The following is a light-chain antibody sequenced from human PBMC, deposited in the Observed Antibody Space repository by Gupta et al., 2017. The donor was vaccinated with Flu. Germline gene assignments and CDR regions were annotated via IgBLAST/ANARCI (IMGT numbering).Light chain of an antibody. V-gene: IGKV1-39*01. CDR2: DAS. Sequence: DLELTQSPASLSVSVGDRATITYRASQSISSYLSWYQQKPGKAPKLLIYDASSRESGVPSRFSGSGSGTDVTLTISSLQPEDVSAYYCQQSYNSPDTFGQGTKLEIK. CDR1: QSISSY. J-gene: IGKJ2*01. CDR3: QQSYNSPDT.